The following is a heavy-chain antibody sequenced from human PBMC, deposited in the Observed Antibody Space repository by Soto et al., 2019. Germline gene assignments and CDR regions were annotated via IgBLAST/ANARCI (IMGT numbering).Heavy chain of an antibody. Sequence: YSFSSYGISWVRQAPGQGLEWMGWISAYNGNTNYAQKLQGRVTMTTDTSTSTAYMELRSLRSDDTAVYYCARDNGFGESDVWGQGTTVTVSS. CDR1: YSFSSYG. CDR3: ARDNGFGESDV. CDR2: ISAYNGNT. V-gene: IGHV1-18*01. D-gene: IGHD3-10*01. J-gene: IGHJ6*02.